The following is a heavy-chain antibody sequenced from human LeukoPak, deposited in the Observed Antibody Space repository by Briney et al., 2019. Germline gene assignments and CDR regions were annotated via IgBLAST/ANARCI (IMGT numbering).Heavy chain of an antibody. CDR1: GSSLSELS. CDR2: FDVIDRET. V-gene: IGHV1-24*01. CDR3: AAGRPYSLLDY. D-gene: IGHD5-18*01. J-gene: IGHJ4*02. Sequence: GASVKVSCTVSGSSLSELSLYWLRQAPGKGLEWMGGFDVIDRETFYAQKFQGRVTMTEDSSTDTAYMELRSLTSDDTALYYCAAGRPYSLLDYWGQGTLVTVSS.